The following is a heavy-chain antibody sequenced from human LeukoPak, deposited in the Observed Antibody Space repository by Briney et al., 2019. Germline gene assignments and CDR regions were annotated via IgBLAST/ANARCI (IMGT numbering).Heavy chain of an antibody. V-gene: IGHV3-48*03. CDR3: ARDAGIAVAHNWFDP. CDR1: GFTFSSCE. CDR2: ISGSADTI. J-gene: IGHJ5*02. Sequence: GGSLRLSCAASGFTFSSCEMNWVRQAPGKGLEWVSYISGSADTIYYADSVKGRFTISRDNAKDSLYLQMNGLGAEDTAVYYCARDAGIAVAHNWFDPWGQGTLVTVSS. D-gene: IGHD6-19*01.